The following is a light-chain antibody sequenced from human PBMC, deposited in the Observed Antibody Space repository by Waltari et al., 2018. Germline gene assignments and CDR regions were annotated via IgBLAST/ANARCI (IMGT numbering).Light chain of an antibody. J-gene: IGKJ4*01. CDR1: QIVGTN. CDR3: QQRYKWPHS. V-gene: IGKV3-11*01. CDR2: DAF. Sequence: EIVLTQSPATLSLSAGERATLSCRASQIVGTNLSWYQKGPGQAPRLLIHDAFDRAASVPARFSGSSSGVEFTLTISSLEPEDSGVYFCQQRYKWPHSFGGGTKVEI.